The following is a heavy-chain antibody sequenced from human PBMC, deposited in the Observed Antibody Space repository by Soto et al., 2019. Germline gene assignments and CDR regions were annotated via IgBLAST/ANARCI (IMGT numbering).Heavy chain of an antibody. D-gene: IGHD1-26*01. Sequence: QVQLVESGGGVVQPGRSLRLSCAASGFTFSSYVMHWVRQAPGKGLEWVAAISYDGGNAIYADSVKGRLTISRDNSKNTFYLQMNSLRAEDTAVYYCAREGGIEGHAFDIWGQGTMVIVSS. CDR2: ISYDGGNA. V-gene: IGHV3-30-3*01. CDR1: GFTFSSYV. J-gene: IGHJ3*02. CDR3: AREGGIEGHAFDI.